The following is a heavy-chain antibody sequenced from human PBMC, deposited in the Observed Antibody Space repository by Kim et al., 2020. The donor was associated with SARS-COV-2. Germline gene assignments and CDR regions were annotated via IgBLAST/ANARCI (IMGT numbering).Heavy chain of an antibody. D-gene: IGHD2-15*01. J-gene: IGHJ6*02. Sequence: SVKVSCKASGGTFSSYAISWVRQAPGQGLEWMGGIIPIFGTANYAQKFQGRVTITADESTSTAYMELSSLRSEDTAVYYCASRAAKITELFYYYYGMDVWGQGTTVTVSS. CDR3: ASRAAKITELFYYYYGMDV. CDR2: IIPIFGTA. V-gene: IGHV1-69*13. CDR1: GGTFSSYA.